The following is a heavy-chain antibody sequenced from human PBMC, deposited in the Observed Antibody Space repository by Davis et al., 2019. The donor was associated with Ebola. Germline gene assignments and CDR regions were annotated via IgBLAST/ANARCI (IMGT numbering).Heavy chain of an antibody. V-gene: IGHV3-30*03. J-gene: IGHJ6*04. CDR2: ISYDGSNK. CDR1: GFTFSSYG. D-gene: IGHD6-19*01. Sequence: GESLKISCAASGFTFSSYGMHWVRQAPGKGLEGVAVISYDGSNKYYADSVKGRFTISRDNSKNTLYLQMNSLRAEDTAVYYCARDIGYSNGWPDYYYYGLDVWGKGTTVTVSS. CDR3: ARDIGYSNGWPDYYYYGLDV.